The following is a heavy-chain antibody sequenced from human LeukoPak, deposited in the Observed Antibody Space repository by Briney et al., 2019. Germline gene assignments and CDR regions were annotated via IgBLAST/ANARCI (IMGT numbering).Heavy chain of an antibody. Sequence: GSLRLSCAGSGFTFSGYAMTWVRQAPGKGLEWVATISSTGGSTYYADSMKGRFSISRDNSNNTLFVQMFSLRADDTAVYYCAKVPDGSPRGYWYFDLWGRGTLVTVSS. CDR2: ISSTGGST. CDR1: GFTFSGYA. D-gene: IGHD5-24*01. V-gene: IGHV3-23*01. CDR3: AKVPDGSPRGYWYFDL. J-gene: IGHJ2*01.